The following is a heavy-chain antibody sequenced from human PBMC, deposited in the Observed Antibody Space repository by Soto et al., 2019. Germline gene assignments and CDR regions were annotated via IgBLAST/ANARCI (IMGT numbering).Heavy chain of an antibody. CDR1: GGIFSNYV. CDR3: ARDMTRTVVPYFDF. CDR2: IIPISGAA. D-gene: IGHD1-7*01. Sequence: GASVKVSCKASGGIFSNYVVNWVRQAPGQGLEWMGRIIPISGAANYAQKFQGRVTITADKSTSTSYMELSSLRSEDTAVYYCARDMTRTVVPYFDFWGQGTLVTVSS. J-gene: IGHJ4*02. V-gene: IGHV1-69*06.